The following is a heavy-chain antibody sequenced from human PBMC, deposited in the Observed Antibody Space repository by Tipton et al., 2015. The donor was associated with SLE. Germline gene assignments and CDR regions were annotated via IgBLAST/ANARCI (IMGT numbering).Heavy chain of an antibody. Sequence: SLRLSCAASGFTVSSNYMSWVRQAPGKGLEWVSVIYSGGSTYYADSVKGRFTISRDNSKNTLYLQMNSLRAEDTAVYYCARGGYSSSLEYYYGMDVWGQGTTVTVSS. CDR1: GFTVSSNY. D-gene: IGHD6-13*01. J-gene: IGHJ6*02. CDR2: IYSGGST. CDR3: ARGGYSSSLEYYYGMDV. V-gene: IGHV3-53*01.